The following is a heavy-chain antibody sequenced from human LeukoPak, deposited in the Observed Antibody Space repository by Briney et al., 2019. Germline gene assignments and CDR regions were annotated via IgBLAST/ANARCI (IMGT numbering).Heavy chain of an antibody. V-gene: IGHV1-2*02. CDR3: ASLGSSGWQLRGGIFDI. CDR2: ITPNSGAT. J-gene: IGHJ3*02. CDR1: GYTFTDYY. Sequence: ASVKVSCKASGYTFTDYYMHWVRQAPGQGLEGMGWITPNSGATDYTQTFQGRVTMTRDTSTSTAYMELSRLRSDDTAVYYCASLGSSGWQLRGGIFDIWGQGTMVTVSS. D-gene: IGHD6-19*01.